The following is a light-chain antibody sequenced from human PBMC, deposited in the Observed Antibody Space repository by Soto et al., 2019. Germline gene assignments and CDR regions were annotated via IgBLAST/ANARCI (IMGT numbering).Light chain of an antibody. V-gene: IGLV2-23*01. CDR3: CSYARGSTYV. Sequence: QSVLTQPASVSGSPGQSITISCTGTSSDVGNYNLVSWYQQHPGKAPKLMIYEGSKRPSGVSNRFSGSKSDNTASLTISGLQAEDEAHYYCCSYARGSTYVXGTGTKVTV. CDR2: EGS. J-gene: IGLJ1*01. CDR1: SSDVGNYNL.